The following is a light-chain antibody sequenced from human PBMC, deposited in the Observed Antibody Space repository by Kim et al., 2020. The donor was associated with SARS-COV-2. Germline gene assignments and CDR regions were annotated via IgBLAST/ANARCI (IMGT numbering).Light chain of an antibody. CDR2: GAS. CDR3: QQPRI. V-gene: IGKV3-11*01. J-gene: IGKJ5*01. CDR1: QSVSNY. Sequence: IALTQSPATLSLSPGERATLSCRAGQSVSNYFAWYQQKPAQAPTLLLYGASTRATGSPARFSGSGSGSDLTPTSSSLEPEDFAVYYWQQPRIVGHRTRLESK.